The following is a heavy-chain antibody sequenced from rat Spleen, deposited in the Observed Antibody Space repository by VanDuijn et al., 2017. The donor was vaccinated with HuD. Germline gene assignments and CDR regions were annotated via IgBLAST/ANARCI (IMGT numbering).Heavy chain of an antibody. V-gene: IGHV5-25*01. CDR1: GFTFSDYY. D-gene: IGHD1-8*01. Sequence: EVQLVESGGGLVQPGRSLKLSCVVSGFTFSDYYMAWVRQAPEKGLEWVASITHTDGNTYYPDSVKGRFTISRDNAKSTLYLQMNSLRSEDTATYYCARENYTPDYWGQGVMVTVSS. CDR2: ITHTDGNT. CDR3: ARENYTPDY. J-gene: IGHJ2*01.